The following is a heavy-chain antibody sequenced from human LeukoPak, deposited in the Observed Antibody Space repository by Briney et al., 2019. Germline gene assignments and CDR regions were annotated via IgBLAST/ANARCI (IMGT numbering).Heavy chain of an antibody. D-gene: IGHD3-9*01. J-gene: IGHJ4*02. CDR3: ARGVLRYFDSGFGY. V-gene: IGHV3-7*01. CDR1: GFTSSSYW. CDR2: IKQDGSEK. Sequence: GGSLRLSCAASGFTSSSYWMSWVRQAPGKGLEWVANIKQDGSEKYYVDSVKGRFTISRDNAKNSLYLQMNSLRAEDTAVYYCARGVLRYFDSGFGYWGQGTLVTVSS.